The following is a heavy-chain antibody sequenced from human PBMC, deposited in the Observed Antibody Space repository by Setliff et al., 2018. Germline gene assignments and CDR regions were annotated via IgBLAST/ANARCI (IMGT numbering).Heavy chain of an antibody. CDR1: GGFIGTYY. D-gene: IGHD3-3*01. CDR3: ARGRVTLNGVAAGHHYMDV. V-gene: IGHV4-59*13. Sequence: SETLSLTCTVSGGFIGTYYWCWIRQSPGKGLEWIGSVYYTGSTNYNPSLESRVTMSVDTSKNQFSLRLMSLTAADAAIYYCARGRVTLNGVAAGHHYMDVWGKGNTVTVSS. J-gene: IGHJ6*03. CDR2: VYYTGST.